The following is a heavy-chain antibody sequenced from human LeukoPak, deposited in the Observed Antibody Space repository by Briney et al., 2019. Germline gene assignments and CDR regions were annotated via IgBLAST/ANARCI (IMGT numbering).Heavy chain of an antibody. D-gene: IGHD3-9*01. CDR2: INPNSGGT. CDR3: ARSVLQSFEIDY. Sequence: ASVKVCCKASGYTFTGYYMHWVRQAPGQGLEWMGWINPNSGGTNYAQKFQGRVTMTRDTSISTAYMELSRLRSDDTAVYYCARSVLQSFEIDYWGQGTLITVSS. J-gene: IGHJ4*02. V-gene: IGHV1-2*02. CDR1: GYTFTGYY.